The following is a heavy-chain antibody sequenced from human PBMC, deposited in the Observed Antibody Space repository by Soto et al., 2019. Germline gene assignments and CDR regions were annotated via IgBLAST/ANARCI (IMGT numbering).Heavy chain of an antibody. V-gene: IGHV3-66*01. CDR1: GFTVAPTY. D-gene: IGHD2-15*01. CDR3: VAKRGHCGGGNCPYFDY. CDR2: FYIGGDT. J-gene: IGHJ4*02. Sequence: EVQLVESGGGLVQPGGSLRLSCAASGFTVAPTYMSWVRQAPGKGLEWVPLFYIGGDTYYADSVKGRFTISRDDSKNMLSLQMNSLRVEDTSVYYCVAKRGHCGGGNCPYFDYWGRGTLVTVSS.